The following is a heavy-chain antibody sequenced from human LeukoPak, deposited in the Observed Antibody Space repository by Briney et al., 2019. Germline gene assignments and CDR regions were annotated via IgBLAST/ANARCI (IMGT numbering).Heavy chain of an antibody. Sequence: PGGSLRLSCAASGFTFSSHWMNWVRQAPGKGLEWVANIKEDGSEKYYVDSVKGRFTISRDNAKNSLCLQMNSLRAEDTAIYYCARDGTVTHAWSGYGFDVWGQGTMVTVSS. D-gene: IGHD4-17*01. CDR1: GFTFSSHW. V-gene: IGHV3-7*05. CDR2: IKEDGSEK. CDR3: ARDGTVTHAWSGYGFDV. J-gene: IGHJ3*01.